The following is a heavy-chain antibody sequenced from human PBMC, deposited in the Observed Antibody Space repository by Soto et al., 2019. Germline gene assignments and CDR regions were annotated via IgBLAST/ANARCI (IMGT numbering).Heavy chain of an antibody. CDR1: DYTISTGFY. CDR2: IYHTGST. J-gene: IGHJ4*02. V-gene: IGHV4-38-2*02. D-gene: IGHD3-16*01. Sequence: PSETLSLTCGASDYTISTGFYWGWIRQPPGKGLEWIGTIYHTGSTSYNPSLKSRVTISIDTSKNQFSLELTSVTAADTAVYYCARDRGSGYFDYWGQGTLVTVSS. CDR3: ARDRGSGYFDY.